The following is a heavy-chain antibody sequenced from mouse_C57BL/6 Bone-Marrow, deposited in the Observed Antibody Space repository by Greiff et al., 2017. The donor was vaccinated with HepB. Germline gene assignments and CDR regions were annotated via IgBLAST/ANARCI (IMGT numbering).Heavy chain of an antibody. D-gene: IGHD1-1*01. CDR3: ARAPYGSSEAWFAY. J-gene: IGHJ3*01. Sequence: EVMLVESGGGLVKPGGSLKLSCAASGFTFSSYAMSWVRQTPEKRLEWVATISDGGSYTYYPDNVKGRFTISRDKAKNNLYLQMSHLKSEDTAMYYCARAPYGSSEAWFAYWGQGTLVTVSA. V-gene: IGHV5-4*03. CDR1: GFTFSSYA. CDR2: ISDGGSYT.